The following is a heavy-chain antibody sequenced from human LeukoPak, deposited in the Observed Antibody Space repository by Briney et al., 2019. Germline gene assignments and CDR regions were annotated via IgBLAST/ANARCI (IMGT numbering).Heavy chain of an antibody. CDR3: ARDCSTYYYDSSGYYYDY. J-gene: IGHJ4*02. V-gene: IGHV3-11*01. Sequence: KPGGSLRLSCAASGFTFSDYYMSWIRQAPGKGLEWVSYISSSGSTIYYADSVKGRFTTSRDNAKNSLYLQMNSLRAEDTAVYYCARDCSTYYYDSSGYYYDYWGQGTLVTVSS. CDR2: ISSSGSTI. CDR1: GFTFSDYY. D-gene: IGHD3-22*01.